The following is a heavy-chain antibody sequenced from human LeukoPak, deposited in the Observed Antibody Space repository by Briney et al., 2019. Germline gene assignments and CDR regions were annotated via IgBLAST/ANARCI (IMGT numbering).Heavy chain of an antibody. CDR1: GGYIGRGGYF. J-gene: IGHJ5*02. Sequence: SETLSLTCTVSGGYIGRGGYFWGWIRQHPGKGLEWIGYIDESGTTHYNPALKSRLTISVDVSKNQFSLKLTSALAADTAVYYCARSLIAPSLGAGACFGPWGRGTLVTVSS. V-gene: IGHV4-31*03. CDR3: ARSLIAPSLGAGACFGP. CDR2: IDESGTT. D-gene: IGHD3-16*02.